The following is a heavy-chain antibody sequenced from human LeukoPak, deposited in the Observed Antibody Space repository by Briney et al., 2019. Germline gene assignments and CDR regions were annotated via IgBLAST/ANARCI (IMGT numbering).Heavy chain of an antibody. Sequence: SETLSLTCTVSGGSISSGSYYWSWIRQPAGKGLEWIGRVYTSGSTHYNPSLKTRLTMSVDTSKNQFSLKLSSVTAADTAVYYCARLITGTTTAFDIWGQGTMVTVSS. CDR3: ARLITGTTTAFDI. CDR1: GGSISSGSYY. D-gene: IGHD1-7*01. J-gene: IGHJ3*02. CDR2: VYTSGST. V-gene: IGHV4-61*02.